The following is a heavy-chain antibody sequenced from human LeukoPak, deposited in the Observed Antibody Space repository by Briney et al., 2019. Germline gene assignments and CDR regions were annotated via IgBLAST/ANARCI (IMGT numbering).Heavy chain of an antibody. CDR3: ARDPYSTHEYFAY. V-gene: IGHV3-21*01. Sequence: TGGSLRLSCAASGFTFSSYSMNWVRQAPGKGLEWVSSISSSSSYIYYADSVKGRFTISRDNAKNSLYLQMNSLRAEDTAVYYCARDPYSTHEYFAYWGQGTLVTVSS. CDR2: ISSSSSYI. J-gene: IGHJ4*02. CDR1: GFTFSSYS. D-gene: IGHD6-13*01.